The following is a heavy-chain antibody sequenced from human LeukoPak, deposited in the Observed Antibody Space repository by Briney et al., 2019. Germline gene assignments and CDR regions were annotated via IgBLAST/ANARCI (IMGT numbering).Heavy chain of an antibody. CDR2: MNPNSCNT. CDR1: GYTFTTYD. V-gene: IGHV1-8*01. J-gene: IGHJ3*02. CDR3: ARAGSYTIVAAFDI. D-gene: IGHD1-26*01. Sequence: ASVKVSCKASGYTFTTYDINWVRQATGQGLEWMGWMNPNSCNTGYAQKFQGRVTITRNNSISTAYMELSSLRSEDTAVYYCARAGSYTIVAAFDIWGQGTMVTVSS.